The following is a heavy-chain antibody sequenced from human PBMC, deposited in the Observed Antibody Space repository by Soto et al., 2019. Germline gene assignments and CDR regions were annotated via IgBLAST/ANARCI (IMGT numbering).Heavy chain of an antibody. CDR1: GGTFSSYT. V-gene: IGHV1-69*04. CDR3: ARELHLGELSPPGWFDP. D-gene: IGHD3-16*02. CDR2: IIPILGIA. Sequence: ASVKVSCKASGGTFSSYTISWVRQAPGQGLEWMGRIIPILGIANYAQKFQGRVTITADKSTSTAYMELSSLRSEDTAVYYCARELHLGELSPPGWFDPWGQGTLVTVSS. J-gene: IGHJ5*02.